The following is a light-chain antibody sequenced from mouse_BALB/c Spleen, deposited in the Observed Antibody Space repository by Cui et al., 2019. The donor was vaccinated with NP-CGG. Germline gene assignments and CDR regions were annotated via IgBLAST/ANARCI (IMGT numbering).Light chain of an antibody. CDR1: TGAVTTSNY. Sequence: VVSQASALTTSPGETVTLTCRSSTGAVTTSNYANWVQEKPDHLFTGLIGGTNNRVPGVPARFSGSLIGDKAALTITGAQTEDEAIYFCALWYSNHWVFGGGTKLTVL. J-gene: IGLJ1*01. CDR2: GTN. V-gene: IGLV1*01. CDR3: ALWYSNHWV.